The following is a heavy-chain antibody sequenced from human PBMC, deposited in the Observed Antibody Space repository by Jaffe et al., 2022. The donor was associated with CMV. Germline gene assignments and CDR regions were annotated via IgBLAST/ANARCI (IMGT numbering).Heavy chain of an antibody. Sequence: EVQLVESGGGLVQPGGSLRLSCAASGFTFSSYEMNWVRQAPGKGLEWVSYISSSGSTIYYADSVKGRFTISRDNAKNSLYLQMNSLRAEDTAVYYCARDPDPITYSGSFRGDYWGQGTLVTVSS. D-gene: IGHD1-26*01. V-gene: IGHV3-48*03. CDR1: GFTFSSYE. CDR3: ARDPDPITYSGSFRGDY. CDR2: ISSSGSTI. J-gene: IGHJ4*02.